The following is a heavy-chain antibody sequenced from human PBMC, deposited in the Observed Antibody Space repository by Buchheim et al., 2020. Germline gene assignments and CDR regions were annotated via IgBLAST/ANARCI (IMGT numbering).Heavy chain of an antibody. CDR1: GYAFSGYY. Sequence: QVQLVQSGAEVKKPGASVKVPCKASGYAFSGYYIHWVRQAPGQGLEWVGWINPNSAYTSYAPKFQGRVTVTRDTSINTAYMEVSSLKSDDTAVYYCGRGVYSRSLAYIDYWGQGTL. V-gene: IGHV1-2*02. D-gene: IGHD6-6*01. CDR3: GRGVYSRSLAYIDY. CDR2: INPNSAYT. J-gene: IGHJ4*02.